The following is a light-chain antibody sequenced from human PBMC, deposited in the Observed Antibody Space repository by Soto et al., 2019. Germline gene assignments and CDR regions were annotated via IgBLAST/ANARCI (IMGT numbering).Light chain of an antibody. V-gene: IGKV3D-15*01. J-gene: IGKJ1*01. CDR3: QQYYNTPTWT. CDR1: QSVSSN. CDR2: GAS. Sequence: LVMTQSPATLSFSPVEIATLALMASQSVSSNLAWYQQKPGQAPRLLIYGASTRATGIPARFSGSGSGTEFTLTISSLQAEDVAVYYCQQYYNTPTWTFGQGTKVDI.